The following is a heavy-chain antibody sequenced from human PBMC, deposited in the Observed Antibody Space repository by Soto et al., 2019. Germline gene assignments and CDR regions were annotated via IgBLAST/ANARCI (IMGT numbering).Heavy chain of an antibody. D-gene: IGHD3-3*01. J-gene: IGHJ4*02. CDR2: MKEDGSEK. CDR3: ARGFYTDY. CDR1: GFNFSRSW. V-gene: IGHV3-7*01. Sequence: PGGSLRLSCEASGFNFSRSWMSWVRQAPGKGLEWVANMKEDGSEKYYADSVRGRFTISRDNAKNSVHLQMNSLRVEDTAVYCCARGFYTDYWGQGALVTVSS.